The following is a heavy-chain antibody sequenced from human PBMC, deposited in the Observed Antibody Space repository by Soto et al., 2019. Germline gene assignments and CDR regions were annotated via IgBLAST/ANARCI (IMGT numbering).Heavy chain of an antibody. Sequence: EVQPVESGGGLVQPGGSLRLSCAASGFTFSDTWMFWVRQAPGKGLVWVSRINSDRSVTSYADSVKGRFTISRDNAKNTLYLQMNSLRTEDTAVYYCARYSSGAGDYWGQGTLVTVSS. CDR1: GFTFSDTW. V-gene: IGHV3-74*01. J-gene: IGHJ4*02. D-gene: IGHD6-19*01. CDR2: INSDRSVT. CDR3: ARYSSGAGDY.